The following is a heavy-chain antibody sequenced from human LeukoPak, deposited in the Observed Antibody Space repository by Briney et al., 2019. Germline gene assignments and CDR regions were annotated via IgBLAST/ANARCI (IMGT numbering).Heavy chain of an antibody. CDR2: ISSSGSTI. D-gene: IGHD3-10*01. CDR3: ARDQNYGTIDY. CDR1: GFTFSDYY. Sequence: GGSVRFSCAASGFTFSDYYMSWIRQAPGKGLEWVSYISSSGSTIYYADSVKGRFTISRDNAKNSLYLQMNSLRAEDTAVYYCARDQNYGTIDYWGQGTLVTVSS. V-gene: IGHV3-11*01. J-gene: IGHJ4*02.